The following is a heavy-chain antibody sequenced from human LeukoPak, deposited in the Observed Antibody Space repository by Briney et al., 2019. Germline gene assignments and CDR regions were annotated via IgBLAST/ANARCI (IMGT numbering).Heavy chain of an antibody. Sequence: GGSLRLSCAASGLTFSSYSMTWVRQAPGKGLEWVSSISSSSSYIYYADSVKGRLTISRDNAKNSLYLQMNSLRAEDTAVYYCATGYSYGYAYWGQGTLVTVSS. V-gene: IGHV3-21*01. D-gene: IGHD5-18*01. J-gene: IGHJ4*02. CDR3: ATGYSYGYAY. CDR2: ISSSSSYI. CDR1: GLTFSSYS.